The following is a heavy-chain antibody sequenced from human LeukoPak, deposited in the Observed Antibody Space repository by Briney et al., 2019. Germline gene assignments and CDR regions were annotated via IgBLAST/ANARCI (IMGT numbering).Heavy chain of an antibody. J-gene: IGHJ4*02. Sequence: SETLSLTCAVYGGSFSGYYWSWIRQPPGKGLEWIGEINHSGSTNYNPSLKSRVTISVDTSKNQFSLTLSSVTAADTAVYYCARQGRRYYDILTGYYQTKGFDYWGQGTLVTVSS. V-gene: IGHV4-34*01. CDR3: ARQGRRYYDILTGYYQTKGFDY. D-gene: IGHD3-9*01. CDR2: INHSGST. CDR1: GGSFSGYY.